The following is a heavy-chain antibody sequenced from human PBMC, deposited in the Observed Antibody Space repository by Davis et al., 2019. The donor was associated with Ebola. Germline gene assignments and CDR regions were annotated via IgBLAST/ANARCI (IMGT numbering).Heavy chain of an antibody. Sequence: PGGSLRLSCKGSGYNFTSYWIGWVRQMPGKGLEWMGIIYPGDSDTRYSPSFQGQVTISADKSISTAYLQWSSLKASDTAMYYCARRHGPLLQWYYFDYWGQGTLVTVSS. CDR2: IYPGDSDT. CDR1: GYNFTSYW. V-gene: IGHV5-51*01. J-gene: IGHJ4*02. CDR3: ARRHGPLLQWYYFDY. D-gene: IGHD2-15*01.